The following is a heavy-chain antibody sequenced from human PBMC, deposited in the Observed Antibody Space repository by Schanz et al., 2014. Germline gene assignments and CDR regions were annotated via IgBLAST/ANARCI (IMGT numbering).Heavy chain of an antibody. CDR3: TTDRRDNYGSATFDCGH. D-gene: IGHD3-10*01. V-gene: IGHV3-30*03. Sequence: QVQLVESGGSVVQPGRSLRLSCAASGFSFNNYGLNWVRQAPGKGLGWVAAISYDGSNSYYVDSVKGPFTISRDTSKNPVYSQISTLTAWDLDIYLCTTDRRDNYGSATFDCGHWGQGTVLTVSS. CDR1: GFSFNNYG. CDR2: ISYDGSNS. J-gene: IGHJ4*01.